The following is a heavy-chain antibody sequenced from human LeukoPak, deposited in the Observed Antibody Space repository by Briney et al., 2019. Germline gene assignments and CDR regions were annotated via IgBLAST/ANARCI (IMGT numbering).Heavy chain of an antibody. J-gene: IGHJ4*02. CDR1: GFTFSSYA. D-gene: IGHD3-3*01. Sequence: GGPLRLSCAASGFTFSSYAMSWVRQAPGNGLDWVSAISGSGGSTHYADSVKGRFTISRGNSKNTLYLQMNSLRAEDTAVYYCAKDLDDFWSGFSYWGQGTLVTVSS. V-gene: IGHV3-23*01. CDR3: AKDLDDFWSGFSY. CDR2: ISGSGGST.